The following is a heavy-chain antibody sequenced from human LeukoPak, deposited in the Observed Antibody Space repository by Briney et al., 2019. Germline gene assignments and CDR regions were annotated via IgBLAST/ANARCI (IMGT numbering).Heavy chain of an antibody. D-gene: IGHD6-19*01. J-gene: IGHJ3*02. CDR2: ISGSGVST. CDR3: ATTPSRGWYDAFDI. Sequence: GGSLRLSCAPSGLTFISYAMRSVRQAPGRGLELVSAISGSGVSTHYADSVKGRFTISKDNANNTLYLLMASLRAEDTAVYYCATTPSRGWYDAFDIWGRGTTDTVSS. V-gene: IGHV3-23*01. CDR1: GLTFISYA.